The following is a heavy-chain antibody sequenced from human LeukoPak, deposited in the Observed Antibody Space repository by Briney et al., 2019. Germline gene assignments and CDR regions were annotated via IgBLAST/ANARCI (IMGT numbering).Heavy chain of an antibody. CDR3: ARVGGNYAYFDN. D-gene: IGHD1-26*01. Sequence: GGSLRLSCAASGFPFSLYGMNCVRQAPGKGPEWIAYISRTTSTISYADSVKGRFTISRDNVKSSLYLQTNSLRDEDTAVYYCARVGGNYAYFDNWGQGTLVTVSS. CDR2: ISRTTSTI. J-gene: IGHJ4*02. CDR1: GFPFSLYG. V-gene: IGHV3-48*02.